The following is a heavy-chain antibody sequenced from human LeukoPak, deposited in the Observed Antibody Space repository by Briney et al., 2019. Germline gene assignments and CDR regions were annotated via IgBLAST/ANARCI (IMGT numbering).Heavy chain of an antibody. V-gene: IGHV3-23*01. CDR3: AKDLAGSGSYSCDY. D-gene: IGHD1-26*01. CDR2: ISGSGGST. CDR1: GFTFSNYA. Sequence: TGGSLRLSCSASGFTFSNYAMNWVRQAPGRGLEWVSAISGSGGSTYYADSVKGRFTISRDNSKNTLYLQMNSLRAEDTAVYYCAKDLAGSGSYSCDYWGQGTLVTVSS. J-gene: IGHJ4*02.